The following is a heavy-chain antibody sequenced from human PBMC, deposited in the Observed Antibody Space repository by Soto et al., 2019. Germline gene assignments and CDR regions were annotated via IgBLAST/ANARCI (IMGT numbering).Heavy chain of an antibody. Sequence: GESLKISCKGSGYSFTSYWIGWVRQMPGKGLEWMGIIYPGDSDTRYSPSFQGQVTISADKSISTAYLQWSSLKASDTAMYYCARQGQQLVLAQYVMDVWGQGTTVTVSS. CDR3: ARQGQQLVLAQYVMDV. V-gene: IGHV5-51*01. CDR2: IYPGDSDT. D-gene: IGHD6-13*01. J-gene: IGHJ6*02. CDR1: GYSFTSYW.